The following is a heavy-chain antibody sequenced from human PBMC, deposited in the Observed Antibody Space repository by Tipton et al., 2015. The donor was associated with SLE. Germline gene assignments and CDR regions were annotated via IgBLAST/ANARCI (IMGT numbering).Heavy chain of an antibody. CDR1: GFTFSNYW. J-gene: IGHJ3*02. D-gene: IGHD6-19*01. V-gene: IGHV3-7*01. Sequence: SLRLSCAASGFTFSNYWVTWVRRTPGKGLEWVASINQDGSEIYYVDSVKGRFTISRDNAKNSLYLHMNSLRVDDTALYYCARNQWLAYDVLNIWGQGTMVTVSS. CDR2: INQDGSEI. CDR3: ARNQWLAYDVLNI.